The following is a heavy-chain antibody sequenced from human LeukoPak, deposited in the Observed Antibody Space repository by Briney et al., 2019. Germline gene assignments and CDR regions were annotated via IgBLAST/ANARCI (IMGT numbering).Heavy chain of an antibody. Sequence: GGSLRLSCAASGFTFSNAWMSWVRQAPGKGLEWVGRIKSKTDGGTTDYAAPVKGRFTISRDDSKNTLYLQMNSLKTEDTAVYYCTTEDRNDILTGIVFWGQGTLVTVSS. CDR1: GFTFSNAW. CDR2: IKSKTDGGTT. J-gene: IGHJ4*02. CDR3: TTEDRNDILTGIVF. D-gene: IGHD3-9*01. V-gene: IGHV3-15*01.